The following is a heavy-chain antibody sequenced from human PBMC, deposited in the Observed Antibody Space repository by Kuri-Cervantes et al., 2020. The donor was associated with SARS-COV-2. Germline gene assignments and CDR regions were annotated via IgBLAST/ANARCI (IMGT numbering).Heavy chain of an antibody. Sequence: GSLRLSCAASGFTVSSNYMSWVRQAPGKGLEWIGEINHSGSTNYNPSLKSRVTISVDTSKNQFSLKLSSVTAADTAVYYCARAFSYGSGYPIDYWGQGTLVTVSS. CDR2: INHSGST. CDR3: ARAFSYGSGYPIDY. CDR1: GFTVSSNY. D-gene: IGHD3-3*01. V-gene: IGHV4-34*01. J-gene: IGHJ4*02.